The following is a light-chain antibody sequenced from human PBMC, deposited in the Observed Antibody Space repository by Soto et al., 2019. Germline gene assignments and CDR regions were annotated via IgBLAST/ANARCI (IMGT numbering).Light chain of an antibody. Sequence: EIVLTQSPGTLSLSPGERATLSCRASQSVNSRNLAWYQQKPGQAPRLLIYAASSRATGIPDRFSGSGSGTDFTLTISRLEPDDFAVYYCQPFASSPLFGQGTKLEIK. V-gene: IGKV3-20*01. CDR2: AAS. CDR3: QPFASSPL. J-gene: IGKJ2*01. CDR1: QSVNSRN.